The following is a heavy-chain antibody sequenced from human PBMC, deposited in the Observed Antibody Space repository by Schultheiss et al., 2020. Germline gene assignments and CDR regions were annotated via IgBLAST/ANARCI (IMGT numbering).Heavy chain of an antibody. J-gene: IGHJ3*02. V-gene: IGHV3-21*01. CDR2: ISSSSSYI. CDR1: GFTFSSYS. CDR3: ARDRDDVNAFDI. D-gene: IGHD1-1*01. Sequence: GGSLRLSCAASGFTFSSYSMNWVRQAPGKGLEWVSSISSSSSYIYYADSVKGRFTISRDNAKNSLYLQMNSLRAEDTAVYYCARDRDDVNAFDIWGQGTMVTVSS.